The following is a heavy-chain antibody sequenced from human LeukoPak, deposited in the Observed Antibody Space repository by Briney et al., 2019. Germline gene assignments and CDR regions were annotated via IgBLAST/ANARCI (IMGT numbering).Heavy chain of an antibody. CDR3: ARQPGGTAAFDI. CDR2: THNNGDS. Sequence: SETLSLTCTVSGASIDSYYWSWIRQPPGKGLEWIGYTHNNGDSNYNPSLKSRLTLSVDTSKNEVSLVLTSVTAADTAPYYCARQPGGTAAFDIWAQGTMVTVSA. J-gene: IGHJ3*02. D-gene: IGHD6-13*01. V-gene: IGHV4-59*08. CDR1: GASIDSYY.